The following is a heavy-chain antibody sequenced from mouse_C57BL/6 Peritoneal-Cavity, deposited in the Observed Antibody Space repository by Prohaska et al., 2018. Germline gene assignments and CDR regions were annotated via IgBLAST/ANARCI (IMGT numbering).Heavy chain of an antibody. J-gene: IGHJ2*01. CDR1: GYTFTDSY. CDR3: ARGQFITTVVAFDY. V-gene: IGHV1-75*01. CDR2: IFPGSGST. Sequence: QVQLQQSGPELVKPGASVKISCKASGYTFTDSYINWVKQRPGQGLEWIGWIFPGSGSTYYNEKFKGKATLTVDKSSSTAYMLLSSLTSEDSAVYFCARGQFITTVVAFDYWGQGTTLTVSS. D-gene: IGHD1-1*01.